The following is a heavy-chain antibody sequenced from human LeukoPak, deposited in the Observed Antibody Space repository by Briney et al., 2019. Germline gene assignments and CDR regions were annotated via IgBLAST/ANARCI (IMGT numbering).Heavy chain of an antibody. J-gene: IGHJ4*02. CDR2: ISGSGGRT. D-gene: IGHD3-22*01. CDR1: GFTFSNYA. V-gene: IGHV3-23*01. CDR3: ARDFGYYYDSSGYLFDY. Sequence: GGSLRLSCAASGFTFSNYAMSWVRQTPGKGLVWVSGISGSGGRTYYADPVQGRFTISRDNSKNTLYLQMNSLRAEDTAVYYCARDFGYYYDSSGYLFDYWGQGTLVTVSS.